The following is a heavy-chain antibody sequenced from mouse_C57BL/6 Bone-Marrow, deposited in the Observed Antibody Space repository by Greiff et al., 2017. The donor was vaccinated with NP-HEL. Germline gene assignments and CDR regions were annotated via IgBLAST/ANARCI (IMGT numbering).Heavy chain of an antibody. Sequence: EVQLVESGPELVKPGASVKMSCKASGYTFTDYNMHWVKQSHGKSLEWIGYINPNNGCTSYNQRFKGKFTLNVTKSSSTAYMEHRSLTSEDAAVYYCSNSYYGSSYDFDYWGQGTTLTVSS. CDR2: INPNNGCT. J-gene: IGHJ2*01. CDR3: SNSYYGSSYDFDY. D-gene: IGHD1-1*01. V-gene: IGHV1-22*01. CDR1: GYTFTDYN.